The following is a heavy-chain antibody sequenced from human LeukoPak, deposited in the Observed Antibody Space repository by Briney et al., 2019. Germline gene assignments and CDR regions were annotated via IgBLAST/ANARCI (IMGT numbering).Heavy chain of an antibody. CDR1: GFTFSSHA. CDR3: AKEGYQAGTTSKGYFDY. CDR2: ISGSGAGT. D-gene: IGHD1-7*01. J-gene: IGHJ4*02. Sequence: GGSLRHSCAASGFTFSSHAMSWVRQVPGKGLEWVSGISGSGAGTYYADSVKGRFTISRDNSKNTLSLQMNSLRAEDTTAYYCAKEGYQAGTTSKGYFDYWGQGTLVTVSS. V-gene: IGHV3-23*01.